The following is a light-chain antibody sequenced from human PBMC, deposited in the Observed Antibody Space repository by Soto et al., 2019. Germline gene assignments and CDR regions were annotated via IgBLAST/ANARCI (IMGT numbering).Light chain of an antibody. V-gene: IGLV2-8*01. CDR3: TSYVGNDIWV. CDR2: EVT. Sequence: QSALTQPPSASGSPGQSVTISCTGTSSDVGAYNYVSWYQQYPGKAPKLMIYEVTKRPSGVPDRFSGSKSGNTVSLTVSGLQAEDEADYYCTSYVGNDIWVFGGGTKLTVL. CDR1: SSDVGAYNY. J-gene: IGLJ3*02.